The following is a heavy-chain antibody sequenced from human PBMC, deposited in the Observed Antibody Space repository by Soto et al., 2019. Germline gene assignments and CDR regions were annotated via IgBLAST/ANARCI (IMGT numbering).Heavy chain of an antibody. D-gene: IGHD3-3*01. Sequence: EVQLVESGGGLVQPGGSLRLSCVASGFSFSNYNMNWVRQAPGKGLEWVSYITDSSDTVHHADSVRGRFTISRDNAESSLYLQMNSLRDEDTAVYFCARDFGHGYYLDYWGRGTLVTVSS. CDR1: GFSFSNYN. V-gene: IGHV3-48*02. CDR2: ITDSSDTV. CDR3: ARDFGHGYYLDY. J-gene: IGHJ4*02.